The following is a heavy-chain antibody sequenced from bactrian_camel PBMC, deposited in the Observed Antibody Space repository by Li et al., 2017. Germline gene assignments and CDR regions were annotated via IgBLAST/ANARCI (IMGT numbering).Heavy chain of an antibody. Sequence: EVQLVESGGGSVQAGGSLRLTCAISGYTGSRHCMGWFRQAPGKPREAVAVIENDGQTSYTDYVKGRLTISRDNAQNTVYLQMNSLKPEDTAVYYCVTGETVLQDRPLEYNYWGQGTQVTVS. CDR3: VTGETVLQDRPLEYNY. V-gene: IGHV3S10*01. J-gene: IGHJ4*01. CDR2: IENDGQT. CDR1: GYTGSRHC. D-gene: IGHD2*01.